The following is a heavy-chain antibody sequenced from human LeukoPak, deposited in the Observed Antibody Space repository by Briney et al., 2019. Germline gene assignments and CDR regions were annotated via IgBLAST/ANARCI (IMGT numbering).Heavy chain of an antibody. D-gene: IGHD6-19*01. V-gene: IGHV4-34*01. J-gene: IGHJ4*02. CDR2: INHSGST. CDR3: ARGKPAVAGQIDY. Sequence: SETLSLTCAVYGGSFSGYYWSWIRQPPGKGLEWIGEINHSGSTNYNPSLKSRVTISVDTSKNQFSLKLSSVTAADTALCYCARGKPAVAGQIDYWGQGTLVTVSS. CDR1: GGSFSGYY.